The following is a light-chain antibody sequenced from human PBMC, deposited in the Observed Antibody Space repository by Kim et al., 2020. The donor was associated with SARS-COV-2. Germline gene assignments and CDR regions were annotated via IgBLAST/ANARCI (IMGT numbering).Light chain of an antibody. V-gene: IGLV2-23*02. CDR2: EVS. Sequence: QSITISCTGPSSDVGSYNHVSWYQQQPGKAPKLMIYEVSKRPSGVSNRFSGSKSGNTASLTISGLQAEDEADYYCCSYASSSTFVFGTGTKVTVL. CDR3: CSYASSSTFV. CDR1: SSDVGSYNH. J-gene: IGLJ1*01.